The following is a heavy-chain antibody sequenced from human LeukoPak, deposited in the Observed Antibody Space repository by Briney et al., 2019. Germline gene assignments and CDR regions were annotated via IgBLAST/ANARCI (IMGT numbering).Heavy chain of an antibody. CDR1: GGSFSGYY. J-gene: IGHJ4*02. CDR3: ARVARFPFLAYCGGDCYEPFDY. D-gene: IGHD2-21*02. CDR2: INHSGST. Sequence: SETLSLTCAVYGGSFSGYYWSWIRQPPGKGLEWIGEINHSGSTNYNPSLKSRVTISVDTSKNQFSLKLSSVTAADTAVYYCARVARFPFLAYCGGDCYEPFDYWGQGTLVTVSS. V-gene: IGHV4-34*01.